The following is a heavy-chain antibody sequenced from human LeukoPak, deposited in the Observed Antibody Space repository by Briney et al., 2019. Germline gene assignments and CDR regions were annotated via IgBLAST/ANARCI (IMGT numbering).Heavy chain of an antibody. V-gene: IGHV3-7*01. D-gene: IGHD3-22*01. CDR3: ARSYDT. CDR1: GFTFSSYS. CDR2: IKQDGSEK. J-gene: IGHJ4*02. Sequence: GGSLRLSCAASGFTFSSYSMNWVRQAPGKGLEWVANIKQDGSEKYYVDSVKGRFTISRDNAKNSLYLQMNSLRAEDTAVYYCARSYDTGGQGTLVTVSS.